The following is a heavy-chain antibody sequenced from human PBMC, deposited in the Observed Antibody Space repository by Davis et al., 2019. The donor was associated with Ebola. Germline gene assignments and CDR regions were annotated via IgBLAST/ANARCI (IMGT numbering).Heavy chain of an antibody. CDR2: IRQDGSET. V-gene: IGHV3-7*03. CDR3: ARETYYGSGSRENYYYMDV. Sequence: GESLKIPCAAPGFTFSSFWMTWVRQAPGKGLEWVASIRQDGSETHYVDSVKGRFTISRDNSKNTLYLQMNSLRAEDTAVYYCARETYYGSGSRENYYYMDVWGKGTTVTVSS. J-gene: IGHJ6*03. CDR1: GFTFSSFW. D-gene: IGHD3-10*01.